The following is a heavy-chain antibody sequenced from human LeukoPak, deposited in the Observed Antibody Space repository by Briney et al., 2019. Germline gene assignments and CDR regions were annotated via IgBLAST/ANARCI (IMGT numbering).Heavy chain of an antibody. CDR1: GFTFSSYS. CDR3: ARVQYTSSWYVDY. J-gene: IGHJ4*02. V-gene: IGHV3-21*01. D-gene: IGHD6-13*01. Sequence: GGSLRLSCAASGFTFSSYSMNWVRQAPGKGLEWVSSISGSSSYIYYADSVKGRFTISRDNAKSTLFLQMNSLRSEDTAVYYCARVQYTSSWYVDYWGRGTLVTVSS. CDR2: ISGSSSYI.